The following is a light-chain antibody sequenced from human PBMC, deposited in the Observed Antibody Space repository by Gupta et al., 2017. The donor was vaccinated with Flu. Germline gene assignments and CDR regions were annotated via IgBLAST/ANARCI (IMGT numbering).Light chain of an antibody. CDR1: QSVSSN. V-gene: IGKV3-15*01. CDR3: HQENNCPLT. J-gene: IGKJ4*01. Sequence: EIVMTQSPATLSVSPGERATLSCRASQSVSSNLAWYQQKPGQAPRLLIYGASTRATGIPARFSGSGSGTEFTLTISSRQSEDFAVYYCHQENNCPLTFGGGTKVEIK. CDR2: GAS.